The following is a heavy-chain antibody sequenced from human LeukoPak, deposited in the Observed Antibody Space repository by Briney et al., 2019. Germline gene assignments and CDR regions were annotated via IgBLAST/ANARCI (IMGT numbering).Heavy chain of an antibody. J-gene: IGHJ6*02. CDR2: ISGSAGAT. Sequence: TGGSLRLSCAASGFTVSDYAMSWVRQAPGKGLEWVSAISGSAGATYYADSVKGRFTISRDNSKNTLYLQMNSLRAEDTAVYYCARVGSHYGMDVWGQGTTVTVSS. CDR3: ARVGSHYGMDV. V-gene: IGHV3-23*01. CDR1: GFTVSDYA. D-gene: IGHD1-26*01.